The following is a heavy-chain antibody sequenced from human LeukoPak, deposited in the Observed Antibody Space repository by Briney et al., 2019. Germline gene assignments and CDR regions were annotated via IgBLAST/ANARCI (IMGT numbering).Heavy chain of an antibody. V-gene: IGHV3-15*04. J-gene: IGHJ6*02. CDR1: GFTFNYAW. D-gene: IGHD1-7*01. CDR3: TTDEDWNYARKDV. CDR2: TVSEIDGGTT. Sequence: GGSLRLSCAASGFTFNYAWMSWVRQVPGKGLEWVGQTVSEIDGGTTDYATPVKGRFTISRDDSKSTLYLQMNSLKIEDTAVYYCTTDEDWNYARKDVWGQGAAVIVSS.